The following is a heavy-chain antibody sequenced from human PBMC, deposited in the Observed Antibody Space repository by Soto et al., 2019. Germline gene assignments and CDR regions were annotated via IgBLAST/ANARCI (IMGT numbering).Heavy chain of an antibody. Sequence: GPLRLTCTASGFTFSSYGMHWVRQAPGKGLEWVAIISYDGSNKYFADSVKGRFTISRDNSKNTLYLQMNSLRAEDTAVYYCARGVTIVGTTGDAFDIWGQGTMVTV. CDR2: ISYDGSNK. D-gene: IGHD1-26*01. CDR3: ARGVTIVGTTGDAFDI. V-gene: IGHV3-30*03. J-gene: IGHJ3*02. CDR1: GFTFSSYG.